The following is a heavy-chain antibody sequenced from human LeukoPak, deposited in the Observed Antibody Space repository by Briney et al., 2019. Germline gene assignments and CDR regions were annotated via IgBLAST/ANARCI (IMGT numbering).Heavy chain of an antibody. Sequence: PGGSLRLSCEASGFTFNSYAMHWVRQAPGKGLEWVAIVGHDGNNKHYADSVKGRFTISRDNSKNTLYLQMNSLRVDDTGIYYCARDGLIVVAAGVLDDEWCWGQGTLVTVSS. CDR1: GFTFNSYA. CDR2: VGHDGNNK. J-gene: IGHJ1*01. D-gene: IGHD2-15*01. V-gene: IGHV3-30-3*01. CDR3: ARDGLIVVAAGVLDDEWC.